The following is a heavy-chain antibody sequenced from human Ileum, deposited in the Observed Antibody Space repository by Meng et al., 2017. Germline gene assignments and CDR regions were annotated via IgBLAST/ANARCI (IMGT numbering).Heavy chain of an antibody. CDR2: MNSHGDDI. V-gene: IGHV3-21*01. CDR3: ARDREIYDSL. D-gene: IGHD3-16*01. J-gene: IGHJ1*01. CDR1: GFTCSSYT. Sequence: GGSLRLSCKAFGFTCSSYTMRWVRQAQGKGLELVASMNSHGDDINYADSVKGRFTISRDNAANSLFLQMSSLRVGDTAIYYCARDREIYDSLWGQGTLVTVSS.